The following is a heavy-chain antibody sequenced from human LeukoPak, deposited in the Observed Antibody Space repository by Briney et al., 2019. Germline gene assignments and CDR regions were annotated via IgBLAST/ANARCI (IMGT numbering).Heavy chain of an antibody. CDR2: IIPIFGTA. CDR1: GYTFTSYG. Sequence: SVNVSCKASGYTFTSYGISWVRQAPGQGLEWMGGIIPIFGTANYAQKFQGRVTITADKSTSTAYMELSSLRSEDTAVYYCARDVLFSTVTTFPLVWFDPWGQGTLVTVSS. D-gene: IGHD4-17*01. J-gene: IGHJ5*02. V-gene: IGHV1-69*06. CDR3: ARDVLFSTVTTFPLVWFDP.